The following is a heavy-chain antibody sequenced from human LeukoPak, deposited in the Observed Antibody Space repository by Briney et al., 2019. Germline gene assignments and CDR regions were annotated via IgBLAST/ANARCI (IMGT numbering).Heavy chain of an antibody. V-gene: IGHV6-1*01. D-gene: IGHD5-12*01. Sequence: SQTLSLTCAISGDRVSSKSTTWNWIRQSPSRGLEWLGRTYYRSKWYNDYAVSVKSRITIKSDTSKNQFSLQLNSVTPEDTAVYYCARDRRDRRSGYSCFDIASFDYWGQGTLVTVSS. CDR1: GDRVSSKSTT. CDR3: ARDRRDRRSGYSCFDIASFDY. CDR2: TYYRSKWYN. J-gene: IGHJ4*02.